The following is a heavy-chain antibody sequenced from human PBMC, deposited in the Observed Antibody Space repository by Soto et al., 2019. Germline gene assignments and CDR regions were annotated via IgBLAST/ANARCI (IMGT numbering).Heavy chain of an antibody. CDR3: ARDGMCSSTSCYSYYYYGMDV. D-gene: IGHD2-2*02. V-gene: IGHV3-33*01. CDR2: IWYDGSNK. Sequence: GGSLRLSCAASGFTFSSYGMHWVRQAPGKGLEWVAVIWYDGSNKYYADSVKGRFTISRDNSKNTLYLQMNSLRAEDTAVYYCARDGMCSSTSCYSYYYYGMDVWGQGTTVTSP. J-gene: IGHJ6*02. CDR1: GFTFSSYG.